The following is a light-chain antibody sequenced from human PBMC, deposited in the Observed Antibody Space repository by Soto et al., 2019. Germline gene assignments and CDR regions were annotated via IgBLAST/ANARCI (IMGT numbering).Light chain of an antibody. CDR2: EAS. CDR1: QSINNW. J-gene: IGKJ2*01. Sequence: DIQMTQSPSTLSASVGDRVTITCRASQSINNWLAWYQQKPGKAPKLLIYEASSLLSGVPSRFSCSGSGPEVPLTISRLQPDDCADYYCQQYDSDSSTFGQGTKLDI. V-gene: IGKV1-5*03. CDR3: QQYDSDSST.